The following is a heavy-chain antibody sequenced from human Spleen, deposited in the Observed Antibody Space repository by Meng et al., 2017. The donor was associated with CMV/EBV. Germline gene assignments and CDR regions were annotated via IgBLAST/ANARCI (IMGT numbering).Heavy chain of an antibody. V-gene: IGHV3-21*01. J-gene: IGHJ2*01. D-gene: IGHD6-13*01. CDR3: ARTVAAAGRRDWYFDL. Sequence: SGVTFSSYSMNGVGQAPGKGLEWVSSISSSSSYIYYADSVKGRFTISRDNAKNSLYLQMNSLRAEDTAVYYCARTVAAAGRRDWYFDLWGRGTLVTVSS. CDR1: GVTFSSYS. CDR2: ISSSSSYI.